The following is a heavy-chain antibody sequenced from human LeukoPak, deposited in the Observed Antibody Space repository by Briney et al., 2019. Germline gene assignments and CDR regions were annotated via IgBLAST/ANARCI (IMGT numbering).Heavy chain of an antibody. J-gene: IGHJ5*02. CDR3: ARDTGEAFDP. CDR1: GGSISSGDYY. CDR2: IYYSGST. D-gene: IGHD1-14*01. Sequence: SETLSLTCTVSGGSISSGDYYWSWIRQPPGKGLEWIGYIYYSGSTYYNPSLKSRATISVDTSKNQFSLKLSSVTAADTAVYYCARDTGEAFDPWGRGTLVTVSS. V-gene: IGHV4-30-4*01.